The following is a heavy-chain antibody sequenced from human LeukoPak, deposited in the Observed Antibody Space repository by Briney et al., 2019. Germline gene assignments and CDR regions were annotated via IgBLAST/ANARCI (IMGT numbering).Heavy chain of an antibody. CDR1: GFTVSSTY. CDR3: ARVQKHQCVSGCYYYYYMDV. Sequence: GSLRLSCLASGFTVSSTYMSWVRQAPGKGLEWIAEINPSGNTNYNPSLKSRVTISVDTSKNQLSLRLSSVTAADTAVYYCARVQKHQCVSGCYYYYYMDVWGSGTTVTVSS. V-gene: IGHV4-34*01. D-gene: IGHD3-16*01. CDR2: INPSGNT. J-gene: IGHJ6*03.